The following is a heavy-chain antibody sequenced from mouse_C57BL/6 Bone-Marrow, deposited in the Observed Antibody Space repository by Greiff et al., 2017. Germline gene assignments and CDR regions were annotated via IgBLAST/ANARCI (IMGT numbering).Heavy chain of an antibody. D-gene: IGHD1-1*02. CDR2: IYPGSGST. Sequence: QVQLQQSGAELVKPGASVKLSCTASGFTFNSYWMTWVQQRPGQGLEWIGYIYPGSGSTNYTEKFKRKATITADTSSNTAYLQLSSLTSEDTAFYYCTSGGGCRAIWGQGHLVSVTA. CDR1: GFTFNSYW. V-gene: IGHV1-55*01. CDR3: TSGGGCRAI. J-gene: IGHJ3*01.